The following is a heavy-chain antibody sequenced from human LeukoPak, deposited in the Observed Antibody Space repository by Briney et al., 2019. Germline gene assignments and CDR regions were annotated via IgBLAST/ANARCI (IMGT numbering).Heavy chain of an antibody. CDR3: ARPYYYGSGSYLY. D-gene: IGHD3-10*01. CDR2: ISSNGGST. CDR1: GFTFSSYA. J-gene: IGHJ4*02. V-gene: IGHV3-64*01. Sequence: PGGSLRLSCAASGFTFSSYAMHWVRQAPGKGLEYVSAISSNGGSTYYANSVKGRFTISRDISKNTLYLQMGSLRAEDMAVYYCARPYYYGSGSYLYWGQGTLVTVSS.